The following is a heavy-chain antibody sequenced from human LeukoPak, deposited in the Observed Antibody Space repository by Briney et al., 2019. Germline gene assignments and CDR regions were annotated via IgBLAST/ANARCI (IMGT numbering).Heavy chain of an antibody. D-gene: IGHD2-21*02. Sequence: ASVKVSCKTSGYTFATYFVHWVRQAPGQGLEWMGYSKPNSGVTNYAQKFRGRVTMTWDTSVGTAYIELSGLTSDDTAIYYCARPTYCGSNCYFNFDYWGQGTLVTVSS. CDR3: ARPTYCGSNCYFNFDY. CDR2: SKPNSGVT. V-gene: IGHV1-2*02. CDR1: GYTFATYF. J-gene: IGHJ4*02.